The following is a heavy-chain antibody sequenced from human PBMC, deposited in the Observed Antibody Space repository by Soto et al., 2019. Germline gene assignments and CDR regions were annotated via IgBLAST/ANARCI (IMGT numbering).Heavy chain of an antibody. Sequence: PGGSLRLSCAASGFTFSSYSMNWVRQAPWKGLEWVSYISNSSSIIYYADSVKGRFTISRDNAKNSLYLQMNSLRAEDTAIYYCARGVPAAMSYFQYWGQGTLVTVSS. V-gene: IGHV3-48*01. D-gene: IGHD2-2*01. CDR1: GFTFSSYS. CDR3: ARGVPAAMSYFQY. CDR2: ISNSSSII. J-gene: IGHJ1*01.